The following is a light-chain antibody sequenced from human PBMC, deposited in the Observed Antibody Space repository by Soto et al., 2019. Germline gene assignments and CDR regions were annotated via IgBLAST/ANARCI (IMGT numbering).Light chain of an antibody. Sequence: DMEMTQSPSSLSASVGDRVTITCRASQSISNYLNWYQHKPGKVPKLLIYAASSLQSGVPTRFSGSVAVTHFTLTNNSLQPEEFATSYCQQSYGTPLTFGGGTKIEIK. CDR1: QSISNY. J-gene: IGKJ4*01. CDR2: AAS. CDR3: QQSYGTPLT. V-gene: IGKV1-39*01.